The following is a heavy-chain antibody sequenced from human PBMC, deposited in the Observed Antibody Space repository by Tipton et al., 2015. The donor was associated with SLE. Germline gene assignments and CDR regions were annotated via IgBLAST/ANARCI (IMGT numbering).Heavy chain of an antibody. CDR1: GGTFSSYA. CDR3: ARVGYGSSTSCYHAFYY. J-gene: IGHJ4*02. D-gene: IGHD2-2*03. CDR2: IIPIIGTA. Sequence: QSGPEVKKPGSSVKVSCKASGGTFSSYAISWERQAPGQGLEWMGGIIPIIGTANYAQKFQGRVTITTDESTSTAYMELSSLRSEATAVYYCARVGYGSSTSCYHAFYYWGEGTLVAVSS. V-gene: IGHV1-69*05.